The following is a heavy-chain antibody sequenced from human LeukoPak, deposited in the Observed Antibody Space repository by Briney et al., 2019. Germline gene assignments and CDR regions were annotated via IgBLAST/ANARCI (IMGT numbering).Heavy chain of an antibody. CDR3: TGGQLALRRENWFDP. D-gene: IGHD6-13*01. V-gene: IGHV3-49*03. J-gene: IGHJ5*02. Sequence: PGGSLRLSCTASGFTFGDYAMSWFRQAPGKGLEWVGFIRSKAYGGTTEYAASVKGRFTISRDDSKSIAYLQMNSLKTEDTAVYYCTGGQLALRRENWFDPWGQGTLVTVSS. CDR2: IRSKAYGGTT. CDR1: GFTFGDYA.